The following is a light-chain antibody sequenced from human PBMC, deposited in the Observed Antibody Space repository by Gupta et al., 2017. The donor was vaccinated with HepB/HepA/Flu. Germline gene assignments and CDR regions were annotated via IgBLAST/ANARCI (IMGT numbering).Light chain of an antibody. CDR3: MQALQTPRYT. J-gene: IGKJ2*01. CDR1: QSLLHSNGYNY. CDR2: LGS. V-gene: IGKV2-28*01. Sequence: DIVMTQSPLSLPVTPGEPASISCRSSQSLLHSNGYNYLDWYLQKPGQAPQLLIYLGSNRASGVTDRFSGSGSGTDFTLKISRGEAEDVGVYYCMQALQTPRYTFGQGTKLEIK.